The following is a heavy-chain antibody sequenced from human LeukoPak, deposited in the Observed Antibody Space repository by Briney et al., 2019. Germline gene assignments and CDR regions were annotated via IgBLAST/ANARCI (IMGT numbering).Heavy chain of an antibody. J-gene: IGHJ5*02. CDR2: IDSGSTT. CDR1: GFTFRDYE. V-gene: IGHV3-69-1*02. CDR3: AKGPGARGHFNWFDP. Sequence: PGGSQRLFCAASGFTFRDYEMHWARHAPGEGREWVTSIDSGSTTYYADSVKGRFTISRDNAKNSLYLHMNGLRGEDTAVYYCAKGPGARGHFNWFDPWGQGTLVTVSS. D-gene: IGHD5-12*01.